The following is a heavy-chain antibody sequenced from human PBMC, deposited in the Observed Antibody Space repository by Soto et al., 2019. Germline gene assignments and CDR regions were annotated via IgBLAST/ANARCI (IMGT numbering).Heavy chain of an antibody. J-gene: IGHJ4*02. Sequence: ASVKVSCKASGYTFTSYDINWVRQATGQGLEWMGWMNPNSGNTGYAQKFQGRVTMTRNTSISTAYMELSSLSSEDTAVYYCARASSGYYSYFDYWGQGTLVTVSS. CDR1: GYTFTSYD. D-gene: IGHD3-22*01. CDR3: ARASSGYYSYFDY. CDR2: MNPNSGNT. V-gene: IGHV1-8*01.